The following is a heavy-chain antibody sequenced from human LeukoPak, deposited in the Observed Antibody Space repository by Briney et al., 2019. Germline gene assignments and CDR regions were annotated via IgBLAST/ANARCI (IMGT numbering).Heavy chain of an antibody. V-gene: IGHV4-39*07. CDR2: IYYSGST. CDR1: GFPLSSYA. CDR3: ARDREGSNWFDP. J-gene: IGHJ5*02. Sequence: PGGSLRLSCAAFGFPLSSYAMSWVRQAPGKGLEWIGSIYYSGSTYYNPSLKSRVTISVDTSKNQFSLKLSSVTAADTAVYYCARDREGSNWFDPWGQGTLVTVSS. D-gene: IGHD1-26*01.